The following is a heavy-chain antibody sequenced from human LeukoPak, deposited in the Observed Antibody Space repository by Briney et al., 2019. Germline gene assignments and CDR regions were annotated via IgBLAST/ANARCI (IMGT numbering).Heavy chain of an antibody. CDR3: ATASYGSGSYYNRCWFDP. D-gene: IGHD3-10*01. Sequence: GASVKVSCKVSGYTLTELSMHWVRQAPGKGLAWMGGFDPEDGETIYAQKFQGRVTMTEDTSTDTAYMELSSLRSEDTAVYYCATASYGSGSYYNRCWFDPWGQGTLVTVSS. J-gene: IGHJ5*02. CDR2: FDPEDGET. V-gene: IGHV1-24*01. CDR1: GYTLTELS.